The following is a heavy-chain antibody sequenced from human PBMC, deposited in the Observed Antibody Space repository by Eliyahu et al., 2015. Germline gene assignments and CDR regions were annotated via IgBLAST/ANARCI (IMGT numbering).Heavy chain of an antibody. Sequence: EVQVVESGGGLVQPGGSXRXSXAASGITFSDSIRTWXRXXPGKGLEWISGIXGNGGTTWNADSVKGRFTISRDNSKFTLYLQMNSLRAEDTAVYYCAQGVRGYIYWGQGILVTVSS. J-gene: IGHJ4*02. CDR1: GITFSDSI. V-gene: IGHV3-23*04. D-gene: IGHD5-12*01. CDR2: IXGNGGTT. CDR3: AQGVRGYIY.